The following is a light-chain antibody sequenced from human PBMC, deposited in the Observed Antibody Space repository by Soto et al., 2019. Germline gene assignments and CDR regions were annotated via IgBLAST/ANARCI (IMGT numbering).Light chain of an antibody. CDR2: EVT. Sequence: QSVLTQPASVSGSPGQSITISCTGTSSDVGRYNYVSWHQQHQGKAPKLIIYEVTHRTSGLSNRFSGSKSGNTASLTISGLQAEDEADYYCSSYTTSSILYVFGTGTKVTVL. V-gene: IGLV2-14*03. CDR1: SSDVGRYNY. CDR3: SSYTTSSILYV. J-gene: IGLJ1*01.